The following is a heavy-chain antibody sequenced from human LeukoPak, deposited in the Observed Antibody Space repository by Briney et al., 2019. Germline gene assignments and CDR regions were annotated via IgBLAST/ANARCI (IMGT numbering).Heavy chain of an antibody. D-gene: IGHD3-3*01. Sequence: PGGSLRLSCAASGFTFSSYAMSWVRQAPGKGLEWVSAISGSGGSTYYADSVKGRFTISRDNSKNTLYLQMNSLRAEDTAVYYCAKDPLRFLEWTWAVDAFDIWGEGTMVTVSS. J-gene: IGHJ3*02. CDR3: AKDPLRFLEWTWAVDAFDI. V-gene: IGHV3-23*01. CDR2: ISGSGGST. CDR1: GFTFSSYA.